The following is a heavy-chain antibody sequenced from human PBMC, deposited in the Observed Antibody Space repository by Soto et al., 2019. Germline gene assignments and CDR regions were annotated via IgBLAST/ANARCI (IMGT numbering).Heavy chain of an antibody. CDR3: AREESSAMDYYFDY. Sequence: GGSLRLSCAASGFTFSSYSMNWVRQAPGKGLEWVSYISSSSSTIYYADSVKGRFTISRDNAKNSLYLQMNSLRDEDTAVYYCAREESSAMDYYFDYWGQGTLVTVSS. CDR2: ISSSSSTI. CDR1: GFTFSSYS. V-gene: IGHV3-48*02. J-gene: IGHJ4*02. D-gene: IGHD5-18*01.